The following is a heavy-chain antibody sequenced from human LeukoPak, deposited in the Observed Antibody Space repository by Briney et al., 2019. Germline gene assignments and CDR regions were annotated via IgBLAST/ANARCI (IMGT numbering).Heavy chain of an antibody. CDR1: GVSISRYY. Sequence: PSETLSLTCTVSGVSISRYYWTWIRQPAGKGLEWIGRIYTSGSTNYNPSLKSRVTMSVDTSNNQFSLKLSSVTAADTAVYYCAGDQARKPPHYGDYGWLDYWGQGTLVTVSS. CDR2: IYTSGST. V-gene: IGHV4-4*07. CDR3: AGDQARKPPHYGDYGWLDY. J-gene: IGHJ4*02. D-gene: IGHD4-17*01.